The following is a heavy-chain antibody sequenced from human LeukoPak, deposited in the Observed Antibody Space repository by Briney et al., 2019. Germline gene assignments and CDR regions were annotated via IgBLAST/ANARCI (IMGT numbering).Heavy chain of an antibody. CDR1: GFTFSSYA. CDR3: ARALTIFEPYYFDY. V-gene: IGHV3-15*01. CDR2: IKSKTDGGTT. J-gene: IGHJ4*02. Sequence: GGSLRLSCAASGFTFSSYAMSWVRQAPGKGLEWVGRIKSKTDGGTTDYAAPVKGRFTISRDDSKNTLYLQMNSLRAEDTAVYYCARALTIFEPYYFDYWGQGTLVTVSS. D-gene: IGHD3-3*01.